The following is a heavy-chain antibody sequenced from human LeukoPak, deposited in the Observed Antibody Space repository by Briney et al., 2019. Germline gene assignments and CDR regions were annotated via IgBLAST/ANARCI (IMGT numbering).Heavy chain of an antibody. CDR3: ACRDLTSTWSLP. CDR2: IYPGDSRV. V-gene: IGHV5-51*01. D-gene: IGHD6-13*01. CDR1: GCSFINYW. J-gene: IGHJ1*01. Sequence: LGASLQISCQGFGCSFINYWIGWVRQVPGKGMEGMGVIYPGDSRVRYNPSFQGQVTLSVDNSINTAYLYWVSLRASDTAMYYCACRDLTSTWSLPWGQGTLVTVSS.